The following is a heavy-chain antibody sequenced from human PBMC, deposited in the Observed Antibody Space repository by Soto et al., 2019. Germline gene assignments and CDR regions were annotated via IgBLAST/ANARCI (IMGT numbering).Heavy chain of an antibody. CDR2: ISGSGGST. CDR1: GFTFSSYA. Sequence: GGSLRLSCAASGFTFSSYAMSWVRQAPGKGLEWVSAISGSGGSTYYADSVKGRFTISRDNSKNTLYLQMNSLRAEDTAVYYCAKVNRVVGVLYSSSLDAFDIWGQGTMVTVSS. CDR3: AKVNRVVGVLYSSSLDAFDI. D-gene: IGHD6-6*01. V-gene: IGHV3-23*01. J-gene: IGHJ3*02.